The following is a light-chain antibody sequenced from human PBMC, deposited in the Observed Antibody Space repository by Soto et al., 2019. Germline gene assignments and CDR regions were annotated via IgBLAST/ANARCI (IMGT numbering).Light chain of an antibody. CDR2: AAS. J-gene: IGKJ3*01. Sequence: DLQMTQSPSSLSASVGDRVTITCRASQSISSYLNWYQQKPGKAPKLLIYAASSLQSGVPSRFSGSGSGTDFTHTISSMHPEDFATYYCQQSYSTPFTFGPGTKVDIK. CDR1: QSISSY. CDR3: QQSYSTPFT. V-gene: IGKV1-39*01.